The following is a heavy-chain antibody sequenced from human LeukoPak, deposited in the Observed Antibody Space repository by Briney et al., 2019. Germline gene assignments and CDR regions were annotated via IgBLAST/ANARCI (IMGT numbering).Heavy chain of an antibody. CDR1: GFSVSSNY. Sequence: PGGSLRLSCAASGFSVSSNYMSWVRKVPGTGLEWLSIIHSGGNTYYADSVKGRFTISPDNSQNTLFLQMNSLRVEDTAVYSCARVSLSSRDYFDFWGQGTLVTVSS. CDR2: IHSGGNT. J-gene: IGHJ4*02. CDR3: ARVSLSSRDYFDF. D-gene: IGHD6-19*01. V-gene: IGHV3-53*01.